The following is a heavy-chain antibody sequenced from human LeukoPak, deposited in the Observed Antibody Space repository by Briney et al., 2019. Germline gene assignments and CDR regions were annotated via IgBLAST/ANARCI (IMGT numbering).Heavy chain of an antibody. D-gene: IGHD2-2*01. CDR2: ISSDGSLE. CDR1: GFTFSSYA. Sequence: GGSLRLSCAASGFTFSSYAMHWVRQAPGKGLEGLAVISSDGSLEYYADSVKGRFTISRDNSKYTLYLQMNSLRPEDTAVYYCARDPVPAAARHFDYWGQGTLVTVSS. V-gene: IGHV3-30-3*01. CDR3: ARDPVPAAARHFDY. J-gene: IGHJ4*02.